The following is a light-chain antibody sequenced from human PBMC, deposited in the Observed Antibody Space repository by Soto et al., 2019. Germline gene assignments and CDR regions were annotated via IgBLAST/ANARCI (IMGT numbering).Light chain of an antibody. CDR2: DAS. CDR3: QQYDNLPLT. V-gene: IGKV1-33*01. Sequence: DIQMTQSPSSLSASVGDRVTITCQASQAISNYLNWYQQKPGKAPQLLIYDASSLETGVPSRFSGSGSGTDFTFTISSLQPEDIATYYCQQYDNLPLTFGGGTKVEIK. J-gene: IGKJ4*01. CDR1: QAISNY.